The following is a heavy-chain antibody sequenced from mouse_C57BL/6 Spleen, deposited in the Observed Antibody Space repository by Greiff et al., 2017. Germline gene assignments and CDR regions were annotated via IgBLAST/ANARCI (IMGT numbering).Heavy chain of an antibody. Sequence: EVKLEESGGGLVQPGGSMKLSCVASGFTFSNYWMNWVRQSPEKGLEWVAQIRLKSDNYATHYAESVKGRFTISRDDSKSSVYLQMNNLRAEDTGIYYCTGGLLWLGRGFDYWGQGTTLTVSS. CDR2: IRLKSDNYAT. J-gene: IGHJ2*01. CDR3: TGGLLWLGRGFDY. CDR1: GFTFSNYW. D-gene: IGHD2-2*01. V-gene: IGHV6-3*01.